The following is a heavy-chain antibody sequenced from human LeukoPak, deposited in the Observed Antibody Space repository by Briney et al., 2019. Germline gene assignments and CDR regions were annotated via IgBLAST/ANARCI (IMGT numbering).Heavy chain of an antibody. V-gene: IGHV3-66*01. J-gene: IGHJ6*02. CDR2: IYSGGST. CDR3: ARDPTDYYYYGMDV. Sequence: GSLRLSCAASGFTVSSNYMSWVRQAPGKGLEWVSVIYSGGSTYYADSVKGRFTISRDNSKNTLYLQMNSLRAEDTAVYYCARDPTDYYYYGMDVWGQGTTVTVSS. CDR1: GFTVSSNY. D-gene: IGHD2-21*02.